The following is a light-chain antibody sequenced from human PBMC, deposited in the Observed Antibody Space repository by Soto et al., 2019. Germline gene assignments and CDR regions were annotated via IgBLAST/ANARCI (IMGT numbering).Light chain of an antibody. CDR1: QGIRND. V-gene: IGKV1-6*01. Sequence: AIQMTQSPSSLSASVGDRVTITCRASQGIRNDLGWYQQKPGKAPKLLIYAASSLQSAVPSRFSGSGSGTDFTLTISSLQTDDIATYYCLQYQSYWTFGQGTKVEVK. CDR3: LQYQSYWT. J-gene: IGKJ1*01. CDR2: AAS.